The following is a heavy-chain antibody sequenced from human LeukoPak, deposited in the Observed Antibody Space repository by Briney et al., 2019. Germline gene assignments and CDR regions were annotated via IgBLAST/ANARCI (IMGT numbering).Heavy chain of an antibody. V-gene: IGHV3-7*01. CDR2: IKQDGSEK. CDR1: GFTFSSYW. CDR3: ARDRSGGSCYLDY. J-gene: IGHJ4*02. Sequence: GGSLRLSCAASGFTFSSYWMSWVRQAPGKGLEWVANIKQDGSEKYYVDSVKGRFTISRDNAKNSLYLQMNSLRAEDTAVYYCARDRSGGSCYLDYWGQGTLVTVPS. D-gene: IGHD2-15*01.